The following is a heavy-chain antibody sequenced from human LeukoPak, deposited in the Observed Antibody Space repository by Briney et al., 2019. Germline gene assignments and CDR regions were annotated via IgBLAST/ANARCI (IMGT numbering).Heavy chain of an antibody. Sequence: SETLSLTCTVSGGSISSYYWSWMRQPAGKRLEWIGRIYSSGSTKYNPSLKSRVTMSVDTSKNQFSLKLSSVTAADTAVYYCARDKTGDYGDLNWFDPWGQGTLVTVSS. CDR1: GGSISSYY. D-gene: IGHD4-17*01. J-gene: IGHJ5*02. V-gene: IGHV4-4*07. CDR3: ARDKTGDYGDLNWFDP. CDR2: IYSSGST.